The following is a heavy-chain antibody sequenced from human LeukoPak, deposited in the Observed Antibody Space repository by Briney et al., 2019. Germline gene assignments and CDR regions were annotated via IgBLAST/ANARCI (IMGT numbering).Heavy chain of an antibody. CDR3: ARNFGADFDY. J-gene: IGHJ4*02. D-gene: IGHD4-17*01. CDR1: GYTFTNYF. V-gene: IGHV1-2*02. CDR2: INPNNGAT. Sequence: ASVKVSCKASGYTFTNYFTHWVRQAPGQGLEWMGWINPNNGATNYAQKFQGRVTMTGDTSITTAYMELRSLRSDDTAVYYCARNFGADFDYWGQGTLVTVSS.